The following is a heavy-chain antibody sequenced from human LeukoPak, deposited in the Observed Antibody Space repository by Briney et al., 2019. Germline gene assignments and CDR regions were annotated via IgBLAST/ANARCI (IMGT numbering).Heavy chain of an antibody. Sequence: QPGGSLRLSCAASGFYFANYAMNWVRQAPGKGLEWVSGISPSGDIKYYVDSVKGRFTVSRDNSKNTLYLQINSLRDEDTAVYYCAKLAEYSGYDFDAFDIWGQGTMVTVSS. CDR3: AKLAEYSGYDFDAFDI. V-gene: IGHV3-23*01. J-gene: IGHJ3*02. CDR2: ISPSGDIK. CDR1: GFYFANYA. D-gene: IGHD5-12*01.